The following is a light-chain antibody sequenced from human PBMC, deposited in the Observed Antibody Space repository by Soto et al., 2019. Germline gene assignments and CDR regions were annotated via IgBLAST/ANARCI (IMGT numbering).Light chain of an antibody. CDR1: SSDVGGYNY. CDR3: SSYTSSSTLDVV. CDR2: DVS. Sequence: QSVLTQPASVSGSPGQSITISCIGTSSDVGGYNYVSWYQQHPGKAPKLMIYDVSNRPSGVSNRFSGSKSGNTASLTISGLQDEDEADYYCSSYTSSSTLDVVFGGGTKLTVL. V-gene: IGLV2-14*01. J-gene: IGLJ2*01.